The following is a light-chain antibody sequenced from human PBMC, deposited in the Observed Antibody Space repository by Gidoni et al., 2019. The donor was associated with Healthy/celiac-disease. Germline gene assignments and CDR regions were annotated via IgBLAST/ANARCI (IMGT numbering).Light chain of an antibody. CDR2: GAA. Sequence: DIVMTQSPATLSVAPGERATLSCRASQSVSSNLAWYQQKPGQAPTLLIYGAATRATGIPARSSGSGSGTEFTLTISSLQSEDFAVYYCQQYNNWPLYTFGQGTKLEIK. V-gene: IGKV3-15*01. CDR3: QQYNNWPLYT. CDR1: QSVSSN. J-gene: IGKJ2*01.